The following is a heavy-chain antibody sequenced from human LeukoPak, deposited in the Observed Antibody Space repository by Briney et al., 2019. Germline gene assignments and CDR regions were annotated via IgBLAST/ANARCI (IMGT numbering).Heavy chain of an antibody. CDR2: IYYSGST. V-gene: IGHV4-39*07. Sequence: SSETLSLTCTVSGGSISSSSHYWGWIRQPPGKGLEWIGSIYYSGSTNYNPSLQSRVTISVDTSKNQFSLKLSSVTAAATAVYYCARRGRVYYYDSSGYPRMGRNYYFDYWGQETLVTVSS. CDR1: GGSISSSSHY. D-gene: IGHD3-22*01. CDR3: ARRGRVYYYDSSGYPRMGRNYYFDY. J-gene: IGHJ4*02.